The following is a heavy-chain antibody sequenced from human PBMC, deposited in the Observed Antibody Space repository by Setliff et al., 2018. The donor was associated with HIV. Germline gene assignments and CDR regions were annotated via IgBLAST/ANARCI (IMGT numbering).Heavy chain of an antibody. CDR1: GGSISSGSYY. CDR3: ARGGWYDFFDC. D-gene: IGHD6-19*01. CDR2: FYTSGST. J-gene: IGHJ4*02. V-gene: IGHV4-61*02. Sequence: SETLSLTCTVSGGSISSGSYYWSWIRQPAGKGLEWIGRFYTSGSTNYSPSLKSRVTMSVDTSKNQFSLKLSSVTAADTAVYYCARGGWYDFFDCWGQGTLVTVSS.